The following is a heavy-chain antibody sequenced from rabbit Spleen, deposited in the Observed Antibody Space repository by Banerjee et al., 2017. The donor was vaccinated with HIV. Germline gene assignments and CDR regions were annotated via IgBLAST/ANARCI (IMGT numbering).Heavy chain of an antibody. CDR2: IDSGSSGFT. CDR1: GFSFGDRDV. V-gene: IGHV1S45*01. D-gene: IGHD8-1*01. Sequence: QEQLVESGGGLVQPEGSLTLTCKASGFSFGDRDVMCWVRQAPGKGLQWIACIDSGSSGFTYFASWAKGRFTISKTSSTTVTLQMTSLTAADTATYFCARDTGSSFSSYGMDLWGQGTLVTVS. J-gene: IGHJ6*01. CDR3: ARDTGSSFSSYGMDL.